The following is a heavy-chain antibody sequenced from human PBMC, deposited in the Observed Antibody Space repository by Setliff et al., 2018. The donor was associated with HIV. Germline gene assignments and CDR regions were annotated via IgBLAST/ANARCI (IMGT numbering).Heavy chain of an antibody. Sequence: KPSETLSLTCTVSGGSISSYYWSWIRQPPGKGLECIGYIYYSGSTNYNPSLKSRVTISVDTSKNQFSLKLSSVTAADTAVYYCARQITMVRGVYQPYYYYYMDVWGKGTTVTVSS. CDR1: GGSISSYY. CDR2: IYYSGST. D-gene: IGHD3-10*01. V-gene: IGHV4-59*08. CDR3: ARQITMVRGVYQPYYYYYMDV. J-gene: IGHJ6*03.